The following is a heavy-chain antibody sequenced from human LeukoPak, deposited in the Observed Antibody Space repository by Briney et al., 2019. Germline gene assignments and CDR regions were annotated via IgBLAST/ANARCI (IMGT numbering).Heavy chain of an antibody. Sequence: SVNVSCKASGYTFTSYAMNWVRQAAGQGLEWMGGIIPIFGTADYAQKFQGRVTITADESTSTAYMELSSLRSEDTAVYYCAREYCSSTSCYTWGRPYFDYWGQGTLVTVSS. J-gene: IGHJ4*02. CDR2: IIPIFGTA. V-gene: IGHV1-69*13. CDR1: GYTFTSYA. CDR3: AREYCSSTSCYTWGRPYFDY. D-gene: IGHD2-2*02.